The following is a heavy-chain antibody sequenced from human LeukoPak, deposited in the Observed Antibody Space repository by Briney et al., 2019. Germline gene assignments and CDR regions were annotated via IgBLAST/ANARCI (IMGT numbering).Heavy chain of an antibody. CDR1: GGSFSGYY. Sequence: PSETLSLTCAVYGGSFSGYYWSWIRQPPGKGLEWIGEINHSGSTNYNPSLKSRVTISVDTSKNQFSLKLSSVTAADTAVYYCARVLVVVVAATRLWFDPWGQGTLATVSS. D-gene: IGHD2-15*01. V-gene: IGHV4-34*01. CDR2: INHSGST. J-gene: IGHJ5*02. CDR3: ARVLVVVVAATRLWFDP.